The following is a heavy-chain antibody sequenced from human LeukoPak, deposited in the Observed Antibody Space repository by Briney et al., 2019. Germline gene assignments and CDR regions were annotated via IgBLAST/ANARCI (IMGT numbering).Heavy chain of an antibody. V-gene: IGHV3-53*01. CDR2: IDRGGVT. CDR3: ARGRASTMIFDY. J-gene: IGHJ4*02. CDR1: GFSVSDYF. Sequence: GGSLRLSCAASGFSVSDYFMAWVRQAPGKGLQWVSHIDRGGVTEDADSVKGRLTVSRDTSRNILQMSSLRADDTAMYYCARGRASTMIFDYWGQGTLVTVSS. D-gene: IGHD3-22*01.